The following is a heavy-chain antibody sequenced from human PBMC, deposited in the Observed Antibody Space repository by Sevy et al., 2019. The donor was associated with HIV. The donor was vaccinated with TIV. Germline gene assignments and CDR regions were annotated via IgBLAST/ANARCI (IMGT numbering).Heavy chain of an antibody. CDR2: INPNSGGT. CDR1: GYTFTGYY. J-gene: IGHJ6*02. CDR3: AREENYYYYGMDV. Sequence: ASVKVSCKASGYTFTGYYMHWVRQAPGQGLEWMGWINPNSGGTNYAQKFQGRVTMTRDTPISTAYMELSRLRSDDTAVYYCAREENYYYYGMDVWGQGTTVTVSS. V-gene: IGHV1-2*02.